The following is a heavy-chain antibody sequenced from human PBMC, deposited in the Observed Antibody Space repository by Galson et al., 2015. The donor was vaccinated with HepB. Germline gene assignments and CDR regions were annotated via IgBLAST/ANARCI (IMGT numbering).Heavy chain of an antibody. CDR3: ARDEATTVTFYYYYYYGMDV. CDR1: GFTFSSYE. J-gene: IGHJ6*02. D-gene: IGHD4-17*01. Sequence: SLRLSCAASGFTFSSYEMNWVRQAPGKGLEWVSYISSSGSTIYYADSVKGRFTISRDNAKNSLYLQMNSLRAEDTAVYYCARDEATTVTFYYYYYYGMDVWGQGTTVTVSS. V-gene: IGHV3-48*03. CDR2: ISSSGSTI.